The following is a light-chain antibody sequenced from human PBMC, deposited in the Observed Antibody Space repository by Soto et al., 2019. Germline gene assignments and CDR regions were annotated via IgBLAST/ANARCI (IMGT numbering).Light chain of an antibody. Sequence: QSALTQPASVSGSPGQSITISCTGTSSDVGGYNYVSWYQQHPGKVPKVLIYDASNRPSGVSYRFSGATSGNTASLTISGLQAEHEADYYCSSYTSSSTVVFGGGTKLTVL. CDR1: SSDVGGYNY. J-gene: IGLJ2*01. CDR2: DAS. V-gene: IGLV2-14*01. CDR3: SSYTSSSTVV.